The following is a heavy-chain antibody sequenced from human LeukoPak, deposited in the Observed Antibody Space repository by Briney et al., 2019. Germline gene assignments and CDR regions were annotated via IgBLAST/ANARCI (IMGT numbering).Heavy chain of an antibody. J-gene: IGHJ4*02. D-gene: IGHD1-20*01. CDR1: GGSISSYY. Sequence: PSETLSLTCTVSGGSISSYYWSWIRQPPGKGLEWIGYIYYSGSTNYNPSLKSRVTISVDTSKNQFSLKLSSATAADTAVYYCARLYRSYNWNGPYFDYWGQGTLVTVSS. V-gene: IGHV4-59*12. CDR2: IYYSGST. CDR3: ARLYRSYNWNGPYFDY.